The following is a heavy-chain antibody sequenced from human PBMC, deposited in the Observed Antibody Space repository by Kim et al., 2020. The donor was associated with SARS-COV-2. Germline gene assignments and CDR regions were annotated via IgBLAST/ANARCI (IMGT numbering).Heavy chain of an antibody. V-gene: IGHV1-18*01. D-gene: IGHD3-3*01. CDR1: GYTFTSYG. Sequence: ASVKVSCKASGYTFTSYGISWVRQAPGQGLEWMGWISAYNGNTNYAQKLQGRVTMTTDTSTSTAYMELRSLRSDDTAVYYCARETSITIFGVVQTPGADYWGQGTLVTVSS. J-gene: IGHJ4*02. CDR3: ARETSITIFGVVQTPGADY. CDR2: ISAYNGNT.